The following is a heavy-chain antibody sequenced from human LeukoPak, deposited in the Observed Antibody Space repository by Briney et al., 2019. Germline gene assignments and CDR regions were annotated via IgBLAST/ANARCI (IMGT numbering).Heavy chain of an antibody. CDR3: ARGSGVQVWSSLDY. CDR1: AFTFSSYS. D-gene: IGHD5-18*01. CDR2: ISSSGGYI. J-gene: IGHJ4*02. Sequence: GGSLRLSCAASAFTFSSYSMNWVRQAPGKGLEWVSSISSSGGYIYYADSVKGRFTISRDNAKNSLHLQMNSLRAEDTAVYYCARGSGVQVWSSLDYCGQGTLVTVSS. V-gene: IGHV3-21*01.